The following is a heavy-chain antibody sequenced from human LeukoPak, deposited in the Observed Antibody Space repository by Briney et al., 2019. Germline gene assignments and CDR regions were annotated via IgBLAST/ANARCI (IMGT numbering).Heavy chain of an antibody. CDR3: ARVMAWIEPGSSSWPRPYYFDY. D-gene: IGHD6-13*01. Sequence: SETLSLTSTVSGSISGYYWSWIRQPPGKGLEWIGYIYTSGSTNYNPSLESRVTISVDTSKNQFSLKLSSVTAADTAVYYCARVMAWIEPGSSSWPRPYYFDYWGQGTLVTVSS. CDR2: IYTSGST. V-gene: IGHV4-4*09. J-gene: IGHJ4*02. CDR1: GSISGYY.